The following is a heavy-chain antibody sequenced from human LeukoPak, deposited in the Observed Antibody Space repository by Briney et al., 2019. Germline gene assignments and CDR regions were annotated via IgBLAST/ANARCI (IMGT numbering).Heavy chain of an antibody. V-gene: IGHV3-48*01. CDR2: ISSSSSTI. J-gene: IGHJ4*02. CDR1: GLTFSSYS. CDR3: ARATVVKAPDY. D-gene: IGHD4-23*01. Sequence: GGSMRLSCAASGLTFSSYSMNWVRQAPGKGLEWVSSISSSSSTIYYADSVKGRFTISRDNAKNSLYLQMNSLRAEDTAVYSCARATVVKAPDYWGQGTLVTVSS.